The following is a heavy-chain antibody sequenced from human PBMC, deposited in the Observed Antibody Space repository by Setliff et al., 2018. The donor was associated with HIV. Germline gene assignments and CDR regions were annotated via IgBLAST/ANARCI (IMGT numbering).Heavy chain of an antibody. Sequence: VASVKVSCKASGYPFSGYGISWVRQAPGQGLEWMGWISAYSGDTNYAQKFQGRLTMTTDNSKNTLYLQMNSLRAEDTAVYYCARTQDRYYYYYYMDVWGKGTTVTVSS. J-gene: IGHJ6*03. V-gene: IGHV1-18*01. CDR3: ARTQDRYYYYYYMDV. CDR1: GYPFSGYG. CDR2: ISAYSGDT.